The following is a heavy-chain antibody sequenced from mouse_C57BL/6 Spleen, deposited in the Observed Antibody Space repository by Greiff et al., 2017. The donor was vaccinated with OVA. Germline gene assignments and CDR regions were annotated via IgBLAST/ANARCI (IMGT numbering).Heavy chain of an antibody. Sequence: QVQLKESGPGLVQPSQSLSITCTVSGFSLTSSGVHWVRQSPGKGLEWLGVIWSGGSTDYNAAFIFRLSISKDNSKSQVFFKMNSLQADDTAIYYCARNSRTGTGVFAYWGQGTLVTVSA. CDR3: ARNSRTGTGVFAY. CDR2: IWSGGST. CDR1: GFSLTSSG. J-gene: IGHJ3*01. V-gene: IGHV2-2*01. D-gene: IGHD4-1*01.